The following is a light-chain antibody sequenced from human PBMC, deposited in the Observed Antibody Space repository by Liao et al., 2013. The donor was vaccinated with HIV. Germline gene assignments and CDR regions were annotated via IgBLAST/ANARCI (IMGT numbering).Light chain of an antibody. V-gene: IGLV3-21*04. CDR1: NIGGKS. Sequence: SYVLTQPPSVSVAPGKTARITCGGNNIGGKSVHWYQQKPGQAPVLVISYDSDRPSGIPERFSGSNSGNTATLTISGVEAGDEADYYCQVWDSSSDHPYVFGTGTKVTVL. CDR2: YDS. J-gene: IGLJ1*01. CDR3: QVWDSSSDHPYV.